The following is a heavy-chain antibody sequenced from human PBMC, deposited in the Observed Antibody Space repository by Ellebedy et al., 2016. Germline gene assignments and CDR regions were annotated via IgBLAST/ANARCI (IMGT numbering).Heavy chain of an antibody. V-gene: IGHV3-23*01. CDR1: GFTFHRHP. J-gene: IGHJ3*02. CDR2: ISGGGGET. CDR3: ARSTLHYDLLTGHYGDVFNK. D-gene: IGHD3-9*01. Sequence: GGSLRLSXATSGFTFHRHPMNWVRQTPEKGLEWVSGISGGGGETFYSDSVKGRFTISRDNSNNKVYLQMDSLRADDTAVYYCARSTLHYDLLTGHYGDVFNKWGQGTLVTVSS.